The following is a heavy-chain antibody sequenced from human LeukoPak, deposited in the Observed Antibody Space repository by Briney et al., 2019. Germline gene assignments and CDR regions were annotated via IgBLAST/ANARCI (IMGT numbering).Heavy chain of an antibody. D-gene: IGHD6-19*01. CDR3: ARQAGYSSGWGHYYYGMDV. CDR2: IYYSGST. V-gene: IGHV4-39*01. CDR1: GGSISSGGYY. Sequence: PSETLSLTCTVSGGSISSGGYYWGWIRQPPGKGLEWIGSIYYSGSTYYNPSLKSRVTVSVDTSKNQFSLKLSSVTAADTAVYYCARQAGYSSGWGHYYYGMDVWGQGTTVTVSS. J-gene: IGHJ6*02.